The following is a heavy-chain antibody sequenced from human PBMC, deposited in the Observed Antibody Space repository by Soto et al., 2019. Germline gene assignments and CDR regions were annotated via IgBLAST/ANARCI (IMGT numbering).Heavy chain of an antibody. CDR2: IWYDGSNK. Sequence: GGSLRLSCAASGFTFSSYGMHWVRQAPGKGLEWVAVIWYDGSNKYYADSVKGRFTISRDNSKNTLYLQMNSLRAEDTAVYYCARSYYDILTGYYAPNYSHDAFDIWGQGTMVTVSS. J-gene: IGHJ3*02. CDR3: ARSYYDILTGYYAPNYSHDAFDI. V-gene: IGHV3-33*01. CDR1: GFTFSSYG. D-gene: IGHD3-9*01.